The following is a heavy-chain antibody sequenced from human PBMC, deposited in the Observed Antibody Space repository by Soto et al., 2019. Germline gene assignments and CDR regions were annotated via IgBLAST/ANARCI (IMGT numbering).Heavy chain of an antibody. CDR2: MYHSGST. J-gene: IGHJ6*02. V-gene: IGHV4-4*02. D-gene: IGHD6-13*01. Sequence: SETLCLTCAVSGGSISSSNWWSWVRQPPGQGLEWIGEMYHSGSTNYNPSLKSRVTISVDKSKNQFSLKLSSVTAADTAVYYCARVGYSSSWSVYYYYYGMDVWGQGTTVTVSS. CDR3: ARVGYSSSWSVYYYYYGMDV. CDR1: GGSISSSNW.